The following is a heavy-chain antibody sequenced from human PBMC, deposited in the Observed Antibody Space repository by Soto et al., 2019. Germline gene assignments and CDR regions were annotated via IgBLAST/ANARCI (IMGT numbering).Heavy chain of an antibody. CDR3: AKVHSGSYYANWFDP. J-gene: IGHJ5*02. V-gene: IGHV3-23*01. Sequence: EVQLLESGGGLAQPGGSLRLSCAASGFTFSSYGMNWVRQVPGRGLEWVSGISESGGSTYYADSVKGRFIISRDNSKNTLYLQMNSLRAEDTAVYYCAKVHSGSYYANWFDPWGQGTLVTVSS. D-gene: IGHD1-26*01. CDR2: ISESGGST. CDR1: GFTFSSYG.